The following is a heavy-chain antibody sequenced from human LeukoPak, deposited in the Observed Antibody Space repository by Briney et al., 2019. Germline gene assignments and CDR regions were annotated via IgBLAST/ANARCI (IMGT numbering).Heavy chain of an antibody. Sequence: PSETLSLTCTVSGGSISSSSYYWGWIRQPPGKGLEWIGSIYYSGSTYYNPSLKSRVTISVDTSKNQFSLKLSSVTAADTAVYYCARDDYYGSHLSYWGQGTLVTVSS. J-gene: IGHJ4*02. CDR1: GGSISSSSYY. V-gene: IGHV4-39*02. D-gene: IGHD3-10*01. CDR2: IYYSGST. CDR3: ARDDYYGSHLSY.